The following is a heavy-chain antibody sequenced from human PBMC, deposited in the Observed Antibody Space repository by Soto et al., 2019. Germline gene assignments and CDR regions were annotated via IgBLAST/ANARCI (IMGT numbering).Heavy chain of an antibody. V-gene: IGHV3-23*01. Sequence: EVQLLASGGGLVQPGGSLRLSCAASGFTFSYYAMTWVRQAPGKGLEWVSSISGSGGSTYYADSVKGRFTISRDNSKNTLYLQMNSLRAEDTAVYYCAKDAEGYMTTVTTFDYWGQGTLVTVSS. J-gene: IGHJ4*02. CDR1: GFTFSYYA. CDR3: AKDAEGYMTTVTTFDY. D-gene: IGHD4-17*01. CDR2: ISGSGGST.